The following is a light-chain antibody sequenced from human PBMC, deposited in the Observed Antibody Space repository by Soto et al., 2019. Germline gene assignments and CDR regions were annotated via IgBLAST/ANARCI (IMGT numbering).Light chain of an antibody. CDR2: AAS. J-gene: IGKJ1*01. CDR1: QNIKTY. V-gene: IGKV1-39*01. Sequence: DIQMTQSPSSLSASVGDSVTITCRASQNIKTYLNWYQQKPGKAPNLLIYAASSLHSGVPSRVSGSGSWTDFTLTISSLLPEAFATYYCQQSFSSPPWTFGQGTKVAIK. CDR3: QQSFSSPPWT.